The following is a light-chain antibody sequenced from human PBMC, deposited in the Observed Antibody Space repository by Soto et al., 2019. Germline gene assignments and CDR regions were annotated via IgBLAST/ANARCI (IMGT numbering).Light chain of an antibody. CDR3: QQYNRYWT. Sequence: DIQMTQSPSTLSASVGDRVTITCRASQSISSWLAWYQQKPGKAPKLLIFKASSLESGVPSRFSGSGSGTEFTLTISSLQPDDFATYYCQQYNRYWTVGQGTKVEIK. J-gene: IGKJ1*01. CDR2: KAS. V-gene: IGKV1-5*03. CDR1: QSISSW.